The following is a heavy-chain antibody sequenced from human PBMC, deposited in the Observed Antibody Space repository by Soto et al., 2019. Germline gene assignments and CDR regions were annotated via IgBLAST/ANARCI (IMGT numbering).Heavy chain of an antibody. CDR1: GYTLTELS. V-gene: IGHV1-24*01. D-gene: IGHD3-22*01. Sequence: ASVKVSCKVSGYTLTELSMHWVRQAPGKGLEWMGGFDPEDGETIYAQKFQGRVTMTEDTSTDTAYMELSSLRSEDTAVYYCATGGPYYYDSSGQFDYWSQGTLVTVSS. CDR2: FDPEDGET. J-gene: IGHJ4*02. CDR3: ATGGPYYYDSSGQFDY.